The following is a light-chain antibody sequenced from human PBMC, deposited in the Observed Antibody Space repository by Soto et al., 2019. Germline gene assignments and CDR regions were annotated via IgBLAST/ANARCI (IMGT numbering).Light chain of an antibody. CDR3: QQYNNWPPIT. CDR1: QSVSSN. Sequence: EIVMTQSPATLSVSPGESATLXXRASQSVSSNLAWYQRKPGQATRLXXYGASTRATGIPARFSGSGSGTEFTLTISSLQSEDFAVYYCQQYNNWPPITFGQGTRLEIK. V-gene: IGKV3-15*01. CDR2: GAS. J-gene: IGKJ5*01.